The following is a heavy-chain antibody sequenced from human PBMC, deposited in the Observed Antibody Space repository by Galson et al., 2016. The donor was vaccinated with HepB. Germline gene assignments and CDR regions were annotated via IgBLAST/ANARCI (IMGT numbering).Heavy chain of an antibody. D-gene: IGHD1-26*01. V-gene: IGHV3-33*08. CDR2: VWFDESNK. J-gene: IGHJ1*01. CDR1: GFIFTNYG. Sequence: SLRLSCAASGFIFTNYGMHWVRQAPGKGLEWVAVVWFDESNKYYADSVKGRFTTSRDNSKNTVYLYMNSLRAADTAVYYCARTEFGIVEAPTSIVGHWGQGTLVTLSS. CDR3: ARTEFGIVEAPTSIVGH.